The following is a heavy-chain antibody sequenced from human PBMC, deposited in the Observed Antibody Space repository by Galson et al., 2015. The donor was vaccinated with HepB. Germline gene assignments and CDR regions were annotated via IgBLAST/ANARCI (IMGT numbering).Heavy chain of an antibody. V-gene: IGHV3-23*01. CDR1: GFAFDSHA. CDR3: AKGYGLFDS. Sequence: SLSLSGAASGFAFDSHAMSWVRQAPGRGLELISRITGKGDGPFYEDPVKGRFTVSKDNSNNMLYLQMNSLRAEDAGLYFCAKGYGLFDSWGQGILVTVSS. CDR2: ITGKGDGP. J-gene: IGHJ5*01. D-gene: IGHD5-18*01.